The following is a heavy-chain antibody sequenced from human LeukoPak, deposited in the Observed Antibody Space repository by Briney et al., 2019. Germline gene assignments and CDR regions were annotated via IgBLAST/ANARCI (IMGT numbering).Heavy chain of an antibody. CDR3: VLAPNSNWFDF. D-gene: IGHD2-8*01. CDR1: GDSVSGFY. J-gene: IGHJ5*01. CDR2: THYSGTT. Sequence: NPSETLSLTCSVSGDSVSGFYWNWIRQSPEKGLEWIAVTHYSGTTNYNPSLKSRVTISIGTSRQQFFLKLSSVTAADTAVYYCVLAPNSNWFDFWGQGTRVTVSS. V-gene: IGHV4-59*02.